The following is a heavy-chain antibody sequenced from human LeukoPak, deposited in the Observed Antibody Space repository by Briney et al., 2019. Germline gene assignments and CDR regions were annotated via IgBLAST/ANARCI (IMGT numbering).Heavy chain of an antibody. CDR2: IYYSGST. CDR1: GGSISSSSYY. Sequence: PSETLSLTCTVSGGSISSSSYYWGWIRQPPGKGLEWIGSIYYSGSTYYNPSLKSRVTISVDTSKNQFSLKLSSVTAADTAVYYCARTPRGYYYDSSGQNLDDYWGQGTLVTVSS. J-gene: IGHJ4*02. V-gene: IGHV4-39*01. D-gene: IGHD3-22*01. CDR3: ARTPRGYYYDSSGQNLDDY.